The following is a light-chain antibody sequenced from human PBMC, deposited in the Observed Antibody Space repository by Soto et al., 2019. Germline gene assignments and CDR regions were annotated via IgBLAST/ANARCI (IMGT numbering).Light chain of an antibody. J-gene: IGKJ2*01. CDR1: QSIRSW. CDR3: QQYERYPYT. Sequence: DIQMTQSPSTLSASVGDRVTLTCRASQSIRSWLAWYQQKPGKAPKLLIYRASSLQSGLPSRFNGSGSGTEITLTINNLHPDDFAIYYCQQYERYPYTFGQGTRLEIK. CDR2: RAS. V-gene: IGKV1-5*03.